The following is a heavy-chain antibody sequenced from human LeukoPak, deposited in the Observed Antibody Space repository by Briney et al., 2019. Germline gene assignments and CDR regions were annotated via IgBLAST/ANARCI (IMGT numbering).Heavy chain of an antibody. V-gene: IGHV1-46*01. Sequence: ASVKLSCKASGYTFTSYYMHWVRQAPGQGLEWMGIINPSGGSTSYAQKFQGRVTMTRDTSTSTVYMELSSLRSEDTAVYYCARVRNPETNYYDSSGNNYYFDYWGQGTLVTVSS. CDR2: INPSGGST. CDR3: ARVRNPETNYYDSSGNNYYFDY. D-gene: IGHD3-22*01. J-gene: IGHJ4*02. CDR1: GYTFTSYY.